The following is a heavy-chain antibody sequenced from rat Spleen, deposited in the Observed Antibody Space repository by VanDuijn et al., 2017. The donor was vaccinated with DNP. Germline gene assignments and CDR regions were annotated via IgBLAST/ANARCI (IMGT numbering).Heavy chain of an antibody. J-gene: IGHJ3*01. CDR3: ARLGTQGFTY. D-gene: IGHD1-5*01. CDR2: INSAGST. Sequence: GFSITRSYRWNWIRKFPGSKLEWMGYINSAGSTNYNPSLKSRISITRDTSKNQFFLQVNSVTTEDTATYYCARLGTQGFTYWGQGTLVTVSS. CDR1: GFSITRSYR. V-gene: IGHV3-3*01.